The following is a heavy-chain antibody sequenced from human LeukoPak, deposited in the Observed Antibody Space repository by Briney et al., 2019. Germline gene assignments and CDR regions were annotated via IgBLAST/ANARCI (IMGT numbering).Heavy chain of an antibody. CDR1: GYTFTSYD. CDR3: ARGEGSVLGVEEWFDP. CDR2: MNPNSGNT. V-gene: IGHV1-8*01. Sequence: ASVKVSCKASGYTFTSYDINWVRQATGQGLEWMGWMNPNSGNTGYAQKFQGRVTMTRNTSISTAYMELSSLRSEDTAVYYCARGEGSVLGVEEWFDPWGQGTLVTVSS. J-gene: IGHJ5*02. D-gene: IGHD3-16*01.